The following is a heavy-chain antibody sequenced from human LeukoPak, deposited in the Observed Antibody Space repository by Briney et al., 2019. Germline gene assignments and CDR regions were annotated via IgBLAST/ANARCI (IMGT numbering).Heavy chain of an antibody. CDR3: ARTENYIPEDCFDP. CDR1: GVSISSSSYC. Sequence: PSETLSLTCTVSGVSISSSSYCWGWIRQPPGKGLEWIGSICYSGSTFYNPSLKSRITLSVDTSKNQFSLELSSVTAADTALYYCARTENYIPEDCFDPWGQGTLVTVSS. D-gene: IGHD5-24*01. CDR2: ICYSGST. V-gene: IGHV4-39*01. J-gene: IGHJ5*02.